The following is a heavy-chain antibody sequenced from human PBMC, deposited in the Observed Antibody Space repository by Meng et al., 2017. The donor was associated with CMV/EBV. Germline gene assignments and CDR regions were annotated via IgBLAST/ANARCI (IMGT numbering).Heavy chain of an antibody. CDR3: ARRGYSSSWYNSDYFDY. CDR2: IYYSGST. J-gene: IGHJ4*02. Sequence: ESLKISCAASGFTFSNAWMSWVRQAPGKGLEWIGYIYYSGSTNYNPSLKSRVTISVDTSKNQFSLKLSSVTAADTAVYYCARRGYSSSWYNSDYFDYWGQGTLVTVSS. CDR1: GFTFSNAW. V-gene: IGHV4-59*01. D-gene: IGHD6-13*01.